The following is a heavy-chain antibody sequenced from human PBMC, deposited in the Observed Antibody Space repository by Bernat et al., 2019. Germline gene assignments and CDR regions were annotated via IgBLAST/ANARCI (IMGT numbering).Heavy chain of an antibody. CDR1: GFTFSTYW. J-gene: IGHJ5*02. V-gene: IGHV3-7*01. CDR2: IKQDGSEK. CDR3: ARDWGTYCYGFLDKFDP. D-gene: IGHD5-18*01. Sequence: EVQLVESGGGLVQPGGSLRLSCVASGFTFSTYWMSWVRQAPGKGLEWVANIKQDGSEKYYVDSVKGRFTISRDNAKNSLYLQMNSLRAEDTAVYYCARDWGTYCYGFLDKFDPWGQGTLVTVSS.